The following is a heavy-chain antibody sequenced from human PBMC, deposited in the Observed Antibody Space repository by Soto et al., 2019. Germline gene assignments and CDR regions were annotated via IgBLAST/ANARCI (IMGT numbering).Heavy chain of an antibody. Sequence: QVQLQESGPGLVKPSGTLSLTCAVSGGSISSSNWWSWARQPPGKGLEWIGKIYHSGSTNYNPSLKSRVTISVDNSNTQFALKLSSVTAADTAGYYCARVYMVRGTIIRYFDYWGQGTLVTVSS. D-gene: IGHD3-10*01. J-gene: IGHJ4*02. CDR3: ARVYMVRGTIIRYFDY. CDR2: IYHSGST. CDR1: GGSISSSNW. V-gene: IGHV4-4*02.